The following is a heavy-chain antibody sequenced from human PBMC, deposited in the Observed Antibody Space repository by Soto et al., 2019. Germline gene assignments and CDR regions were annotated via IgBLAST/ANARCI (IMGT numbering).Heavy chain of an antibody. V-gene: IGHV3-53*04. Sequence: GGSLRLSCAASGFTVSSNYMSWVRQAPGKGLEWVSVIYSGGSTYYADSVKGRFTISRHNSKNTLYLQMNSLRAEDTAVYYCARGDTYYYGSGSLGAFDIWGQGTMVTVSS. CDR2: IYSGGST. CDR3: ARGDTYYYGSGSLGAFDI. CDR1: GFTVSSNY. J-gene: IGHJ3*02. D-gene: IGHD3-10*01.